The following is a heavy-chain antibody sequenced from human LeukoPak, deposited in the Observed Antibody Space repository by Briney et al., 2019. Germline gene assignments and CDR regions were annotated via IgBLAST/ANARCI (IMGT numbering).Heavy chain of an antibody. Sequence: PGGSLRLSCAASGFTFSSYAMSWVRQAPGKGLEWVSAISGSGGSTYYADSVRGRFTISRDKSRNTLYLQMNSLRAEDTAVYYCARDRVPYYYYYMDVWGKGTTVTVSS. CDR1: GFTFSSYA. D-gene: IGHD3-10*01. CDR2: ISGSGGST. V-gene: IGHV3-23*01. CDR3: ARDRVPYYYYYMDV. J-gene: IGHJ6*03.